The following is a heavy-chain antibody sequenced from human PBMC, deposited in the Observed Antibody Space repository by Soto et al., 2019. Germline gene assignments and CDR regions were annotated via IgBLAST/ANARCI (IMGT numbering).Heavy chain of an antibody. Sequence: GSLRLSCAASGFTFSSYAMSWVRQAPGKGLEWVSVISGSGGSTYYADSVKGRFSISRDNSKNTLYLQMNSLRAEDTAVYYCAKADYYDFWTGYSYYFDYWGQGTLVTVSS. CDR3: AKADYYDFWTGYSYYFDY. J-gene: IGHJ4*02. CDR1: GFTFSSYA. V-gene: IGHV3-23*01. D-gene: IGHD3-3*01. CDR2: ISGSGGST.